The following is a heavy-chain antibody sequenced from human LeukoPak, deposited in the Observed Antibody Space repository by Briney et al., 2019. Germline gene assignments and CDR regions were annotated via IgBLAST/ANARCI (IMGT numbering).Heavy chain of an antibody. D-gene: IGHD7-27*01. J-gene: IGHJ6*03. CDR1: GGSISSGDYY. CDR3: ARRLTWGPRGYYYMDV. CDR2: IYYSGST. V-gene: IGHV4-30-4*01. Sequence: SQTLSLTCTVSGGSISSGDYYWSWIRQPPGKGLEWIGYIYYSGSTFYNPSLKSRVTISVDTSKNQFSLKLSSVTAADTAVYYCARRLTWGPRGYYYMDVWGKGTTVTVSS.